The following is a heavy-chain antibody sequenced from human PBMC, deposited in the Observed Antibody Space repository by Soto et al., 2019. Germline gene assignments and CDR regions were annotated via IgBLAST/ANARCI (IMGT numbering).Heavy chain of an antibody. CDR1: GGSISSFW. Sequence: QVQLQESGPGLVKPSGTLSLTCAVSGGSISSFWWSWVRQPPGMGLEWIGEIHHSGATNYNPSLKSRVTVSVDKSKNQFSLNLNSLTAADTAIYYCAKEGEADAFDIWGQGTMVTVSA. V-gene: IGHV4-4*02. J-gene: IGHJ3*02. CDR2: IHHSGAT. CDR3: AKEGEADAFDI.